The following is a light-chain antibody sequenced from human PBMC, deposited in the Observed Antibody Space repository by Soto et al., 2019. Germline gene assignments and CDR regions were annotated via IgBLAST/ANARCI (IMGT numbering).Light chain of an antibody. CDR3: QSYDSSLSGSGV. CDR2: GNN. J-gene: IGLJ2*01. Sequence: QSVLTQPPSVSGAPXXXVTISCTXXXXNIGAGYDVHWYQQLPGTAPKLLIYGNNNRPSGVPDRFSGSKSGTSASLAITGLQAEDEGDYYCQSYDSSLSGSGVFGGGTKLTVL. V-gene: IGLV1-40*01. CDR1: XXNIGAGYD.